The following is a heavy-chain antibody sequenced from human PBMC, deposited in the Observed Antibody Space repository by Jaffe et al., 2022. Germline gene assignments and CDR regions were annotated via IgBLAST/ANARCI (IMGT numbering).Heavy chain of an antibody. D-gene: IGHD3-10*01. V-gene: IGHV3-7*05. CDR1: GFTISSYW. Sequence: EVQLVESGGGLVRPGGSLRLSCAASGFTISSYWMTWVRQAPGKGLEWVGNIKQGGSERYYVDSVKGRFTISGDNAKNSLYLQMNSLRVEDTAVYYCARDYYGTGSHDYWGQGTLVTVSS. CDR2: IKQGGSER. J-gene: IGHJ4*02. CDR3: ARDYYGTGSHDY.